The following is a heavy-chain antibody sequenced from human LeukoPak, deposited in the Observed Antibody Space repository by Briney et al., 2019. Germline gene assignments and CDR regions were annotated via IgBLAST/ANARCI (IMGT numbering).Heavy chain of an antibody. J-gene: IGHJ6*02. CDR1: GGSISSYY. CDR2: IYYSGST. D-gene: IGHD6-13*01. V-gene: IGHV4-59*01. Sequence: SETLSLTCTVSGGSISSYYWSWIRQPPGKGLEWIGYIYYSGSTNYNPSLKSRVTISVDTSKNQFSLKLSSVTAADTAVYYCATTSSSTHYYYYYGMDVWSQGTTVTVSS. CDR3: ATTSSSTHYYYYYGMDV.